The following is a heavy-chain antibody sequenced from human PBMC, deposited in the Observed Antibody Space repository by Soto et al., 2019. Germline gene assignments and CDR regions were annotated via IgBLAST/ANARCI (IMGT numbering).Heavy chain of an antibody. Sequence: QVQLVESGGGVVQPGRSLRLSCAASGFTFSSYAMHWVRQAPGKGLEWVAVISYDGSNTYYADSVKGRFTISRDNSKNTLYLQMNSLRAEDTAVYYCARSSGSYLVDYWGQGTLVTVSS. CDR2: ISYDGSNT. CDR3: ARSSGSYLVDY. CDR1: GFTFSSYA. J-gene: IGHJ4*02. D-gene: IGHD1-26*01. V-gene: IGHV3-30-3*01.